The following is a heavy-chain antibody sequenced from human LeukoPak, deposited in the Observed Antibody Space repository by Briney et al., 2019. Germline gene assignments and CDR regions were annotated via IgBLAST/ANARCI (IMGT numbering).Heavy chain of an antibody. J-gene: IGHJ4*02. CDR1: GGSISSGGYY. Sequence: PSETLSLTCTVSGGSISSGGYYWSWIRQHPGKGLEWIGYIYYSGSTYYNPSLKSRVTISVDTSKNQFSLKLSSVTAADTAVYYCARRGDYYDSSGYVDYWGQGTLVTVSS. V-gene: IGHV4-31*03. D-gene: IGHD3-22*01. CDR2: IYYSGST. CDR3: ARRGDYYDSSGYVDY.